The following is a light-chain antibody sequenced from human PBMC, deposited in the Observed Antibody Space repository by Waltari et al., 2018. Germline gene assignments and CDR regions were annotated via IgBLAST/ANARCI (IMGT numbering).Light chain of an antibody. J-gene: IGKJ1*01. CDR3: QKYVSLPAT. CDR2: DAS. V-gene: IGKV3-20*01. Sequence: EIVLTQSPGTLSLSPGARATLPCRASQSVSRSLAWYLQKPGQAPRLLIYDASSSATGIPDRFSGGGSGTDFSLTISRLEPEDFAVYYCQKYVSLPATFGQGTKVEIK. CDR1: QSVSRS.